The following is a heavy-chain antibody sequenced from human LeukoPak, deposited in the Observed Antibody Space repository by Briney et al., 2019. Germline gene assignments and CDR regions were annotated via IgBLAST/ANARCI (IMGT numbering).Heavy chain of an antibody. CDR2: IYYSGST. Sequence: SSETLSLTCTVSGGSISSGGYYWSWIRQHPGKGLEWIGYIYYSGSTYYNPSLKSRVTISVDTSKNQFSLKLSSVTAADTAVYYCARGGIAAAGHPFDYWGQGTLVTVSS. CDR1: GGSISSGGYY. J-gene: IGHJ4*02. V-gene: IGHV4-31*03. CDR3: ARGGIAAAGHPFDY. D-gene: IGHD6-13*01.